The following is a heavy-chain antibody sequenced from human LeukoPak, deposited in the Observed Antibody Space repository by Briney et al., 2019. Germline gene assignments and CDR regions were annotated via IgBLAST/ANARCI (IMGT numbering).Heavy chain of an antibody. V-gene: IGHV1-8*02. CDR3: ARARRAAANWFDP. Sequence: VASVKVSCKASGYTFTSYYMHWVRQAPGQGLEWMGWMNPNSGNTGYAQKFQGRVTMTRNTSISTAYMELSSLRSEDTAVYYCARARRAAANWFDPWGQGTLVTVSS. CDR1: GYTFTSYY. J-gene: IGHJ5*02. CDR2: MNPNSGNT. D-gene: IGHD6-13*01.